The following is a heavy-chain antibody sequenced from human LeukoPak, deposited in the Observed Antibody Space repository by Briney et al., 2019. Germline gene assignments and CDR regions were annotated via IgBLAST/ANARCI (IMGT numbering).Heavy chain of an antibody. V-gene: IGHV3-15*01. CDR3: TTDWYYYDNSGYYPIF. J-gene: IGHJ4*02. CDR2: IKSKTDGGTA. D-gene: IGHD3-22*01. CDR1: GFPFRDVW. Sequence: GGSLRLSCAASGFPFRDVWMSWVGQAPGKGLDWVGRIKSKTDGGTADYGAPVKRRFTFSRDDSKNTLYLQMNSLNTDDTAVYYCTTDWYYYDNSGYYPIFWGQGTLVTVSS.